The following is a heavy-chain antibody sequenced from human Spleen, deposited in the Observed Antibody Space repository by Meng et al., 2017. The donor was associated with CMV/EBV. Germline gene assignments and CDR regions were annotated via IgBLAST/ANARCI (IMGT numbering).Heavy chain of an antibody. Sequence: GGSLRLSCVASGFTFSSFELSWVRQAPGKGLEWVSYISSSGNIKYYADSVKGRFTISRDNARNSLYLQMNSLRVEDTAVYFCAKDAARQYYDSSGYYFDYWGLGTPVTVSS. D-gene: IGHD3-22*01. V-gene: IGHV3-48*03. CDR3: AKDAARQYYDSSGYYFDY. CDR2: ISSSGNIK. J-gene: IGHJ4*02. CDR1: GFTFSSFE.